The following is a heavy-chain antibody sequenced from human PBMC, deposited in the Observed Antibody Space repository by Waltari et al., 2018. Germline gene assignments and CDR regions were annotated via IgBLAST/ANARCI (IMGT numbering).Heavy chain of an antibody. D-gene: IGHD6-13*01. CDR1: GATFNSYA. Sequence: QVQVMQSGAEMKQPGSSVKVYCTVSGATFNSYAVSWVRQAPGQGLEWMGRIVPVLQMTNYAQRFRGRITLPASTSATTAFMDLSGLRSEDTAVYYCALSPQQLLAFDFWGQGTMVTVSS. CDR2: IVPVLQMT. V-gene: IGHV1-69*04. J-gene: IGHJ3*01. CDR3: ALSPQQLLAFDF.